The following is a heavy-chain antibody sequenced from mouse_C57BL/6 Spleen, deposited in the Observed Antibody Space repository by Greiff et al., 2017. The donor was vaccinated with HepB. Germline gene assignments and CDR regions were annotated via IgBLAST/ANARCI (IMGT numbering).Heavy chain of an antibody. CDR3: ARSQLFFAY. Sequence: QVQLQQSGAELVRPGTSVKVSCKASGYAFTNYLIEWVKQRPGQGLEWIGVINPGSGGTNYNEKFKGKATLTADKSSSTAYMQLSSLTSEDSAVYFCARSQLFFAYWGQGTLVTAAA. CDR1: GYAFTNYL. J-gene: IGHJ3*01. CDR2: INPGSGGT. D-gene: IGHD4-1*02. V-gene: IGHV1-54*01.